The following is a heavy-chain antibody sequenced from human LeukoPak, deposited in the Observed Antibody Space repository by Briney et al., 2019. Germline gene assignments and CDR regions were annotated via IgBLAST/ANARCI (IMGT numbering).Heavy chain of an antibody. J-gene: IGHJ3*02. Sequence: SVKVSCKASGDTFSSYSITWVRQAPGQGLEWMGRIIPMFDITDYAPRFQDRVTITADKSTGTAYVQMTSLSSDDTAVYYCAREKRGANNAFQIWGQGTMVTVSS. V-gene: IGHV1-69*04. CDR1: GDTFSSYS. CDR2: IIPMFDIT. CDR3: AREKRGANNAFQI. D-gene: IGHD5-24*01.